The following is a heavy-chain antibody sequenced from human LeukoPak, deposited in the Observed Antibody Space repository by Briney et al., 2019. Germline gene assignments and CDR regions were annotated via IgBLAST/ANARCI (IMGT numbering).Heavy chain of an antibody. V-gene: IGHV4-59*01. CDR2: IYYSGNT. J-gene: IGHJ6*02. CDR1: GGSISSYY. D-gene: IGHD3-9*01. CDR3: ARGNYDILTGYSHYYYYYGMDV. Sequence: SETLSLTCTVSGGSISSYYWSWIRQPPGKGLEWIGYIYYSGNTNYNPSLKSRVTISVDTSKNQFSLKLSSVTAADTAVYYCARGNYDILTGYSHYYYYYGMDVWGQGTTVTVSS.